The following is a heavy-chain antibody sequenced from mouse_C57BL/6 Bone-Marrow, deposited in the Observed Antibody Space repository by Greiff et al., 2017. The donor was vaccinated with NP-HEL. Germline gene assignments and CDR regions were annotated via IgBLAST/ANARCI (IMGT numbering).Heavy chain of an antibody. D-gene: IGHD2-3*01. Sequence: EVKLQESGAELVRPGASVKLSCTASGFNIKDYYMHWVKQRPEQGLEWIGRIDPEDGDTEYAPKFQGKATMTADTSSNTAYLQLSSLTSEDTAVYYCTNDGYYVDAMDYWGQGTSVTVSS. J-gene: IGHJ4*01. V-gene: IGHV14-1*01. CDR2: IDPEDGDT. CDR1: GFNIKDYY. CDR3: TNDGYYVDAMDY.